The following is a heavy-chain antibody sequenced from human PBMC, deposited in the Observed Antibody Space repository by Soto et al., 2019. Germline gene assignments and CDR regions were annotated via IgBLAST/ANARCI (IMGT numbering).Heavy chain of an antibody. CDR1: AFTFKNHW. Sequence: GGSLRLSCAASAFTFKNHWMHWVRQVPGKGPVWVSRINGDGSFTSYADAVKGRFTISRDNAKNTLSLQMNSLRAEDTAVYYCAREIYDDYDSSGFHHWRKGTLVTVS. J-gene: IGHJ4*02. V-gene: IGHV3-74*01. D-gene: IGHD3-22*01. CDR3: AREIYDDYDSSGFHH. CDR2: INGDGSFT.